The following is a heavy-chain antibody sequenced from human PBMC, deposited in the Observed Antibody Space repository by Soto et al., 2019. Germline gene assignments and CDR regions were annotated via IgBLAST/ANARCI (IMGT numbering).Heavy chain of an antibody. Sequence: SETLSLTCTVSGGSISSSSYYWGWIRQPPGKGLEWIGSIYYSGSTYYNPSLKSRVTISVDTSKNQFSLKLSSVTAADTAVYYCASRTTVGYYFDYWGQGTLVTVSS. CDR3: ASRTTVGYYFDY. V-gene: IGHV4-39*01. CDR1: GGSISSSSYY. CDR2: IYYSGST. D-gene: IGHD1-1*01. J-gene: IGHJ4*02.